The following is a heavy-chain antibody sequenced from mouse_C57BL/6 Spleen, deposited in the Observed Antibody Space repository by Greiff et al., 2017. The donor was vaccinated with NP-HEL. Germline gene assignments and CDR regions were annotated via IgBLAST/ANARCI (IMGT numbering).Heavy chain of an antibody. CDR2: ISSGGDYI. V-gene: IGHV5-9-1*02. CDR1: GFTFSSYA. D-gene: IGHD2-1*01. Sequence: EVKLVESGEGLVKPGGSLKLSCAASGFTFSSYAMSWVRQTPEKRLEWVAYISSGGDYIYYADTVKGRFTISRDNARNTLYLQMSSLKSEDTAMYYGTRERGYGNVFDYWGQGTTLTVSS. CDR3: TRERGYGNVFDY. J-gene: IGHJ2*01.